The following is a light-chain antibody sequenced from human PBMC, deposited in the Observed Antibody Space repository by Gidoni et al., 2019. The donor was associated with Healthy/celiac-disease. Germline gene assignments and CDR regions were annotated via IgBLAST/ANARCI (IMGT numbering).Light chain of an antibody. V-gene: IGKV1-33*01. CDR1: QDISNY. CDR3: QQYDNLPPGIT. J-gene: IGKJ5*01. CDR2: DAS. Sequence: DIQMTQSPSSLAASVGGRVTITCQASQDISNYLNWYQQKPGKAPKLLIYDASNLETGVPSRFSGSGSGTDFTFTISSLQPEDIATYYCQQYDNLPPGITFGQGTRLEIK.